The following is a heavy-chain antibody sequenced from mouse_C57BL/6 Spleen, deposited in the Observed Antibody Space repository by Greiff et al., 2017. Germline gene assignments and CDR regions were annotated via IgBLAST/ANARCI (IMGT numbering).Heavy chain of an antibody. J-gene: IGHJ3*01. CDR3: ARPGGYDPFAY. Sequence: DVMLVESGGGLVKPGGSLKLSCAASGFTFSDYGMHWVRQAPEKGLEWVAYISSGSSTIYYADTVKGRFTISRDNATNTLFLQMTSLRSEDTAMYYCARPGGYDPFAYWGQGTLVTVSA. CDR2: ISSGSSTI. V-gene: IGHV5-17*01. D-gene: IGHD2-2*01. CDR1: GFTFSDYG.